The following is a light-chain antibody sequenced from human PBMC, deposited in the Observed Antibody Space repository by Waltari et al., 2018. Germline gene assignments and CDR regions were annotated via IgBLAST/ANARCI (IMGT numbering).Light chain of an antibody. CDR3: MILYNNAVV. CDR2: NKPASTI. V-gene: IGLV5-45*01. Sequence: QAVLTQPASLSASPGASASLTCTLRRDINVRLYKIYWYQQRPGSPPQFLLKNKPASTIQLGSGVPSRFSASKDTSANAFILLISGIQSEDEADYYCMILYNNAVVFGGGTNLTVL. CDR1: RDINVRLYK. J-gene: IGLJ3*02.